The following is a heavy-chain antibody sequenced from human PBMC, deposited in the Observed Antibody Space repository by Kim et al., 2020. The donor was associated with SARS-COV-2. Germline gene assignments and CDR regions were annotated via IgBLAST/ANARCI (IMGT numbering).Heavy chain of an antibody. Sequence: TTYNPSLKRRVTISVDTSKNQFSLKLSSVTAAGTAVYYCARGLGRYSGLYWGQGTLVTVSS. D-gene: IGHD5-12*01. J-gene: IGHJ4*02. CDR2: T. CDR3: ARGLGRYSGLY. V-gene: IGHV4-34*01.